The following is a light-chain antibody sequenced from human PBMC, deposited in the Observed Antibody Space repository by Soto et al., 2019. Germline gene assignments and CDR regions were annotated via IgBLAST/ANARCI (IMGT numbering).Light chain of an antibody. CDR2: DNG. CDR3: GTWDSRLSVWV. Sequence: QSVLTQPPSVSAAPGQMVTISCSGGSSNIGNNYVSWYQQLPGTAPKLLIFDNGKRPSGIPDRFSGSKSGASATLDIARLQTGDEADYYCGTWDSRLSVWVFGGWTKLTVL. V-gene: IGLV1-51*01. J-gene: IGLJ3*02. CDR1: SSNIGNNY.